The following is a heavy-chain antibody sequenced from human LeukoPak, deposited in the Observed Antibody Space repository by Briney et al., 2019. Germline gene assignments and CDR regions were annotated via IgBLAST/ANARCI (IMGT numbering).Heavy chain of an antibody. CDR3: ARRVGAPYTWFDP. D-gene: IGHD1-26*01. J-gene: IGHJ5*02. V-gene: IGHV1-18*04. Sequence: ASVKVSCQASGYTFAAYGISWVRQAPGQGLEWMGSISVYNGYTNYAQEYQDRVTLTTDESTSTAYMELRSLRSDDTAVYYCARRVGAPYTWFDPWGRGTLVTVSS. CDR2: ISVYNGYT. CDR1: GYTFAAYG.